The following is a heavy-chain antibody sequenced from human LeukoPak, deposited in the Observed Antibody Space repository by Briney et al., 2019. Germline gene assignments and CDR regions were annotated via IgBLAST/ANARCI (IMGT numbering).Heavy chain of an antibody. CDR1: GYTFTAYY. D-gene: IGHD6-6*01. J-gene: IGHJ4*02. V-gene: IGHV1-2*02. CDR3: ATRPAYSSSVDY. Sequence: ASVKVSCKTSGYTFTAYYIHWLRQAPGQRPEWMAWINPNSGGSYFAHKFQGRITLTRDTSISTAYMELNRLISDDTAVYYCATRPAYSSSVDYWGQGPLVTVSS. CDR2: INPNSGGS.